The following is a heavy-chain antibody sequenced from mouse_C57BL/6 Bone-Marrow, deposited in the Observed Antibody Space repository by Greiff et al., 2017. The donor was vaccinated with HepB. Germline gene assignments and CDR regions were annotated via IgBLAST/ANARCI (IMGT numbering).Heavy chain of an antibody. J-gene: IGHJ4*01. D-gene: IGHD2-3*01. V-gene: IGHV1-80*01. CDR2: IYPGDGDT. CDR3: ARSRDGYPYYYAMDY. Sequence: SGAELVKPGASVKISCKASGYAFSSYWMNWVKQRPGKGLEWIGQIYPGDGDTNYNGKFKGKATLTADKSSSTAYMQLSSLTSEDSAVYYCARSRDGYPYYYAMDYWGQGTSVTVSS. CDR1: GYAFSSYW.